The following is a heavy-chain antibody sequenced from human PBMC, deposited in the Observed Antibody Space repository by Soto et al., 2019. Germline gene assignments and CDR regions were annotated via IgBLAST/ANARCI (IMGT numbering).Heavy chain of an antibody. D-gene: IGHD4-17*01. CDR3: ARAGSTTVVTSYYFDY. CDR1: GYTFTSYG. Sequence: ASVKVSCKASGYTFTSYGISWVRQAPGQGLEWMGWISAYNGNTNYAQKLQGRVTMTTDTSTSTAYMELRSLRSDDTAVYYCARAGSTTVVTSYYFDYWGQGTLVTVSS. J-gene: IGHJ4*02. CDR2: ISAYNGNT. V-gene: IGHV1-18*01.